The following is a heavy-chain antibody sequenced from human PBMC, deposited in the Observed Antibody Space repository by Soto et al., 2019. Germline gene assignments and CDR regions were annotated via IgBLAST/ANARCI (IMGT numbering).Heavy chain of an antibody. J-gene: IGHJ3*02. CDR1: GFPFSTYD. D-gene: IGHD3-16*01. V-gene: IGHV3-23*01. Sequence: GGWLRPSCGPCGFPFSTYDMSWVRQTPGKGLEWVSGLSGSGGRTYYADSVKGRFTISRDNSNNTLSLQMHILRVEDKAVYFCAKGGYYSLFDIWGQGTVVTVSS. CDR2: LSGSGGRT. CDR3: AKGGYYSLFDI.